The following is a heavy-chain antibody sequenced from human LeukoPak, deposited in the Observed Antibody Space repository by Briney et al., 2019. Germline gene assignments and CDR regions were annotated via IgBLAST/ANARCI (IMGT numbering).Heavy chain of an antibody. CDR2: ISYDGSNK. Sequence: GGSLRLSCAASGFTFSSYGMHWVRQAPGKGLEWVAVISYDGSNKYYADSVKGRFTISRDNSKNTLYLQMNSLRAEDTAVYYCARDFGYCSSTSCPPYYYYYYMDVWGKGTTVTVSS. D-gene: IGHD2-2*01. CDR3: ARDFGYCSSTSCPPYYYYYYMDV. V-gene: IGHV3-30*03. J-gene: IGHJ6*03. CDR1: GFTFSSYG.